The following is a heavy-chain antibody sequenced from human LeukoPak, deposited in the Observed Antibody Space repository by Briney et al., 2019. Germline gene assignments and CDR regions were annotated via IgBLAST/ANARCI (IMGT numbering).Heavy chain of an antibody. Sequence: PSQTLSLTCAVSGGSISSGGYSWSWIRQPPGKGLEWIGYIYHSGSTYYNPSLKSRVTISVDRSKNQFSLKLNSVTAADTAVYYCARGSGPNDSSGYYRSALNWFDPWGQGTLVTVSS. CDR1: GGSISSGGYS. CDR3: ARGSGPNDSSGYYRSALNWFDP. V-gene: IGHV4-30-2*01. D-gene: IGHD3-22*01. CDR2: IYHSGST. J-gene: IGHJ5*02.